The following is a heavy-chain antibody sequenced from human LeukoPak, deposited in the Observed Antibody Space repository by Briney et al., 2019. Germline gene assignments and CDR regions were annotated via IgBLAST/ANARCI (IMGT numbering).Heavy chain of an antibody. CDR3: AKDGTIFGVVTAAYNWFDP. J-gene: IGHJ5*02. V-gene: IGHV3-23*01. Sequence: GGSLRLSCAASGFTFTAYNMNWVRQTPGKGLEWVSAISGSGGSTYYADSVKGRFTISRDNSKNTLYLQMNSLRAEDTAVYYCAKDGTIFGVVTAAYNWFDPWGQGTLVTVSS. CDR1: GFTFTAYN. CDR2: ISGSGGST. D-gene: IGHD3-3*01.